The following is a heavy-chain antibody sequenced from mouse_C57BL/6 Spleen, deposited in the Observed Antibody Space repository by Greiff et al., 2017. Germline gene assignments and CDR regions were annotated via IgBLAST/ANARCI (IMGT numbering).Heavy chain of an antibody. V-gene: IGHV1-66*01. Sequence: VQLQESGPELVKPGASVKISCKASGYSFTSYYLHWVKQRPGQGLEWIGWIYPGSGNTKYNEKFKGKATLTADTSSSTAYMQLSSLTSEDSAVYYCARTGGPHYYAMDYWGQGTSVTVSS. CDR1: GYSFTSYY. J-gene: IGHJ4*01. CDR2: IYPGSGNT. CDR3: ARTGGPHYYAMDY.